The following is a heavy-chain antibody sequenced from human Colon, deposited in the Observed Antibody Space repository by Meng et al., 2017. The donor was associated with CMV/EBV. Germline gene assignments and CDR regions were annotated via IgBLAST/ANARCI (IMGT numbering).Heavy chain of an antibody. V-gene: IGHV1-2*02. CDR1: GYTFSGFY. CDR3: AGIRFLEWGYYGMDV. J-gene: IGHJ6*02. D-gene: IGHD3-3*01. CDR2: INPNSGVT. Sequence: ASVKVSCKASGYTFSGFYIHWVRQAPGGGLEWMGSINPNSGVTNYAQKFRGRVTMTGDTSIDTAYMELTSLRSDDTAVYYCAGIRFLEWGYYGMDVWGQGTTVTVSS.